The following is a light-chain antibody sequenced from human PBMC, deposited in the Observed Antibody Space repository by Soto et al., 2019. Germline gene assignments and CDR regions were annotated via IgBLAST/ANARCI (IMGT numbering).Light chain of an antibody. J-gene: IGLJ2*01. Sequence: QSALTQPASVSGSPGQSITISCTGTSSDVGSYNLVSWYQQHPGKAPKLMIYEGSKRPSGVSNRFSGSKSGNTASLTISVLQAEHEADYYCCSYAGSSPVVFGGGTKLTVL. CDR2: EGS. V-gene: IGLV2-23*01. CDR3: CSYAGSSPVV. CDR1: SSDVGSYNL.